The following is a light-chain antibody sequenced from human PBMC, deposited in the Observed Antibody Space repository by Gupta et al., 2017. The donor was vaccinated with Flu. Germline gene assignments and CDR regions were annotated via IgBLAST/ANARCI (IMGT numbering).Light chain of an antibody. J-gene: IGKJ2*01. CDR3: QQTYRTPYT. V-gene: IGKV1-39*01. Sequence: DIQMTQSRSSLSASVGDTVTITCRASQSMSDYLNCYQHKRGTAPKLLIHGACRVGDGVPSRFSGSGSGTXFTLTIXGLQPDDFATYYCQQTYRTPYTFGXGTKLYIK. CDR1: QSMSDY. CDR2: GAC.